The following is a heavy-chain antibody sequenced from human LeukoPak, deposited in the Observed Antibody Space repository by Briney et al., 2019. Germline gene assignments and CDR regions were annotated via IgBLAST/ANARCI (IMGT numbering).Heavy chain of an antibody. D-gene: IGHD4-11*01. Sequence: GGSLRLSCAASGFTFSSYEMNWVRQAPGKGLEWVSYISSSGSTIYYADSVKGRFTISRDNAKNSLYLQMNSLRAEDTAVYYCAREPFYSNYFDYWGQGTLVTVSS. CDR1: GFTFSSYE. CDR2: ISSSGSTI. V-gene: IGHV3-48*03. CDR3: AREPFYSNYFDY. J-gene: IGHJ4*02.